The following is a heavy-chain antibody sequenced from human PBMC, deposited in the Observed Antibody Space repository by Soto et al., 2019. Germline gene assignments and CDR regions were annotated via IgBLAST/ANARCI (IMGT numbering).Heavy chain of an antibody. Sequence: GGSLRLACAASGFTFSTYWMHWVRQAPGKGLMWVSRIKSDGSSTTYADSVKGRFTISRDNAKNTLYLQMSSLRAEDTAVYYCAREGLDTAGFSDIWGQGTMVTVSS. J-gene: IGHJ3*02. CDR2: IKSDGSST. V-gene: IGHV3-74*01. CDR1: GFTFSTYW. D-gene: IGHD6-13*01. CDR3: AREGLDTAGFSDI.